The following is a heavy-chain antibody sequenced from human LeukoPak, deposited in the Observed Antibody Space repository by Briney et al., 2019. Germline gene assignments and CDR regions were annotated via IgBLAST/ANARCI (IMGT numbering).Heavy chain of an antibody. Sequence: GGSLRLSCAASGFTFSGSAMHWVRQASGKGLERVGRIRSKANSYATAYAASVKGRFTISRDDSKNTAYLQMNSLKTEDTAVYYCARLLPYYDSSGRDYWGQGTLVTVSS. J-gene: IGHJ4*02. CDR2: IRSKANSYAT. V-gene: IGHV3-73*01. D-gene: IGHD3-22*01. CDR1: GFTFSGSA. CDR3: ARLLPYYDSSGRDY.